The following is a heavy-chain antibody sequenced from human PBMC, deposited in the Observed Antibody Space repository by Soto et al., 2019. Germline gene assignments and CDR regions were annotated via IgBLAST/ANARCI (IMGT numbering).Heavy chain of an antibody. J-gene: IGHJ6*02. CDR3: AADDGSGSYSFYYYGMDV. V-gene: IGHV1-58*01. D-gene: IGHD3-10*01. Sequence: GVSVKVSCKASGFTFTSSAVQWVRQARGQRLEWIGWIVVGSGNTNYAQKFQERVTITRDMSTSTAYMELSSLRSEDTAVYYCAADDGSGSYSFYYYGMDVWGQGTTVTVSS. CDR1: GFTFTSSA. CDR2: IVVGSGNT.